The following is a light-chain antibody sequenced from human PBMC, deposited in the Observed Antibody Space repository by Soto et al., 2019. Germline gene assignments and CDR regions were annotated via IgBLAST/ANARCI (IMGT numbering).Light chain of an antibody. CDR3: QQYNNWPPS. Sequence: EIVMTQSPATLSVSPGERATLSCRASQSVSGNLAWYQQKPGQAPRLLIYGASTMATGIPARFSGSESGKESTLTISSLQSEDFKVYYCQQYNNWPPSFGQRTKVEI. CDR1: QSVSGN. J-gene: IGKJ1*01. CDR2: GAS. V-gene: IGKV3-15*01.